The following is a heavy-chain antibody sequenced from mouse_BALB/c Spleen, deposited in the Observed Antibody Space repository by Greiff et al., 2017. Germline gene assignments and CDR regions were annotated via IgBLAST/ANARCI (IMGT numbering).Heavy chain of an antibody. Sequence: EVQVVESGGGLVKPGGSLKLSCAASGFTFSSYAMSWVRQSPEKRLEWVAEISSGGSYTYYPDTVTGRFTISRDNAKNTLYLEMSSLRSEDTAMYYCASGKNGSSAWFAYWGQGTLVTVSA. D-gene: IGHD1-1*01. J-gene: IGHJ3*01. CDR1: GFTFSSYA. CDR2: ISSGGSYT. CDR3: ASGKNGSSAWFAY. V-gene: IGHV5-9-4*01.